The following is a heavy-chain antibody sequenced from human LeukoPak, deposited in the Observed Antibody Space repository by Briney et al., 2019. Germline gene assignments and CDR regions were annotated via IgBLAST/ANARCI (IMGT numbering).Heavy chain of an antibody. J-gene: IGHJ4*02. D-gene: IGHD3-22*01. CDR3: AKSPEDHYDRSGPLDY. CDR2: ISYDGSNK. Sequence: GGSLRLSRAAAGFTFSSYAMHWGRQAPGKGLEWVAVISYDGSNKYYADSVKGRFTISRDNSKNTLYLQMNSLRAEDTAVYYCAKSPEDHYDRSGPLDYWGQGTLVTVSS. V-gene: IGHV3-30-3*02. CDR1: GFTFSSYA.